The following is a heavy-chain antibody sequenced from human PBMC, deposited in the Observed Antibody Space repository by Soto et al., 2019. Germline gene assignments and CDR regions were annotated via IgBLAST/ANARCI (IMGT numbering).Heavy chain of an antibody. CDR1: GGTFSSSG. J-gene: IGHJ4*02. V-gene: IGHV1-69*01. D-gene: IGHD1-26*01. Sequence: QVQLVQSGAEVKKPGSSVKVSCKASGGTFSSSGISWVRQAPGQGLEWMGGIMPIFGTANYAQKFQGRVTNTADESTSKAYMELSSLRSEDTAVYYCARDSGSYYLLLDYWGQGTLVTVSS. CDR2: IMPIFGTA. CDR3: ARDSGSYYLLLDY.